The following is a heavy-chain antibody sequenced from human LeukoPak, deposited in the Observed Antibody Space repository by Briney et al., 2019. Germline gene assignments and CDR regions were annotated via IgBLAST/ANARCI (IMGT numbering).Heavy chain of an antibody. CDR2: IHTSGST. J-gene: IGHJ5*02. D-gene: IGHD2-21*02. CDR3: ARSIGWLLSTNVVTAKGRFDP. Sequence: SQTLSLTCTVSGGSISSGSYYWSWIRQPAGKGLEWIGRIHTSGSTNYNPSLKSRVTISVDTSKNQFSLKLSSVTAADTAVYYCARSIGWLLSTNVVTAKGRFDPWGQGTLVTVSS. V-gene: IGHV4-61*02. CDR1: GGSISSGSYY.